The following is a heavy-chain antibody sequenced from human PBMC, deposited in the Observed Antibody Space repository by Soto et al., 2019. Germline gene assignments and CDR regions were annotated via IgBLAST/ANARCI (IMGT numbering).Heavy chain of an antibody. CDR1: GGTFSSYP. Sequence: QVQLVQSGAEVKKPGSSVKVSCMASGGTFSSYPLSWVRQAPGQGLEWMGGIIPIFGIINSAQKFQGRVSITADESTSTAFMELSSLTSEDTAVYYCARPRTVGTTKGYDYWGQGTLVTVSS. J-gene: IGHJ4*02. CDR2: IIPIFGII. CDR3: ARPRTVGTTKGYDY. D-gene: IGHD1-26*01. V-gene: IGHV1-69*01.